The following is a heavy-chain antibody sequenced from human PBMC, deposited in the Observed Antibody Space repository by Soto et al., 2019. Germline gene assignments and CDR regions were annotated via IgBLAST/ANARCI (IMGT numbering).Heavy chain of an antibody. D-gene: IGHD1-26*01. V-gene: IGHV3-15*07. Sequence: EVQLVESGGGLVKPGGSLRLSCAASGFTFSNAWMNWVRQAPGKGLEWVGRIKSKTDGGRTDYAAPVKGRFTISRDDSKNTLYLQMNSLKTEDTAVYYCTTDSPLIFVGATGPIDYWGQGTLVTVSS. J-gene: IGHJ4*02. CDR3: TTDSPLIFVGATGPIDY. CDR2: IKSKTDGGRT. CDR1: GFTFSNAW.